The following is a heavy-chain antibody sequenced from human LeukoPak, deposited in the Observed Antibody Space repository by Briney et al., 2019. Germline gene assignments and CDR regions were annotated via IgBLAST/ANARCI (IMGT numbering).Heavy chain of an antibody. J-gene: IGHJ6*03. V-gene: IGHV1-69*05. CDR3: ARTPQHSYYYYNMDV. CDR2: IIPIFGTA. Sequence: SVKVSCKASGGTFSAYAITWVRQAPGQGLEWMGGIIPIFGTANYAQKFQDRVTITTDASTSTVYMELTSLRSEDTAVYYCARTPQHSYYYYNMDVWGKGTTVTVAS. D-gene: IGHD5-18*01. CDR1: GGTFSAYA.